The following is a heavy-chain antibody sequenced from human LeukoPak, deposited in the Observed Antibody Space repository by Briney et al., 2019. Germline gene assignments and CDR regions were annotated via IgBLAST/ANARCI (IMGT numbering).Heavy chain of an antibody. Sequence: ASVKVSCKASGYTFTSYYMHWVRQAPGQGLEWMGIINPSGGSTSYAQKFQGRVTMTRDTSTSTVCMELSSLRSEDTAVYYCARSHEYVLRFLEWSSGNWFDPWGQGTLVTVSS. V-gene: IGHV1-46*01. CDR2: INPSGGST. CDR1: GYTFTSYY. D-gene: IGHD3-3*01. J-gene: IGHJ5*02. CDR3: ARSHEYVLRFLEWSSGNWFDP.